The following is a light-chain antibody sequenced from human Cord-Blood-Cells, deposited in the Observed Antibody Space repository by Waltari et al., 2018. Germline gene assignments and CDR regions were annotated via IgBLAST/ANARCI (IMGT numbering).Light chain of an antibody. V-gene: IGLV2-8*01. J-gene: IGLJ2*01. CDR2: VVS. CDR3: SSYAGSNKVV. CDR1: SSDVGGYNY. Sequence: QPALTQPPSASGSPGQSVTLSCTGTSSDVGGYNYVSWYQQHPGKAPKLMIYVVSKPAPGVPDRFSVSKTGNTASLTVSVLQAEDQADYYCSSYAGSNKVVFCGGTKLTVL.